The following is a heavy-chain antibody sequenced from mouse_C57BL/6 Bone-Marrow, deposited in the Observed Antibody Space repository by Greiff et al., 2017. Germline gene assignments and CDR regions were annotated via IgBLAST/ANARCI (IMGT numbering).Heavy chain of an antibody. Sequence: LQQPGAELVMPGASVKLSCKASGYTFTSYWMHWVKQRPGQGLEWIGEIDPSDSYTNYNQKFKGKSTLTVDKSSSTAYMQLSSLTSEDSAVYYCARSSGNYGEGAMDYWGQGTSVTVSS. CDR1: GYTFTSYW. J-gene: IGHJ4*01. D-gene: IGHD2-1*01. CDR2: IDPSDSYT. CDR3: ARSSGNYGEGAMDY. V-gene: IGHV1-69*01.